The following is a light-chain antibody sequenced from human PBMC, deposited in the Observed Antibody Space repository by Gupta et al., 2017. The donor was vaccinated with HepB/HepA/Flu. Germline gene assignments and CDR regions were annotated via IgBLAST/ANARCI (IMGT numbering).Light chain of an antibody. J-gene: IGKJ1*01. CDR2: DVS. CDR1: QNIRTS. V-gene: IGKV3-11*01. CDR3: QRLNTWPRT. Sequence: EIVLTQSAATLALSQGERVALPCRARQNIRTSLAWYQHKPGQAPRLLIYDVSNRATGVPARFAGSRSGTDFTLAISILEPEYFTVYYCQRLNTWPRTFGQETKVEI.